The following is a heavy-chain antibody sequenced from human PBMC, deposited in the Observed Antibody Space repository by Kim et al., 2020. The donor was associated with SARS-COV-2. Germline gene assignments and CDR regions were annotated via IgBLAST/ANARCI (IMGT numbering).Heavy chain of an antibody. V-gene: IGHV1-46*01. Sequence: QGRVTMTRDTSTSTVYMELSSLRSEDTAVYYCARSLYCGGDCYYAYYFDYWGQGTLVTVSS. D-gene: IGHD2-21*02. CDR3: ARSLYCGGDCYYAYYFDY. J-gene: IGHJ4*02.